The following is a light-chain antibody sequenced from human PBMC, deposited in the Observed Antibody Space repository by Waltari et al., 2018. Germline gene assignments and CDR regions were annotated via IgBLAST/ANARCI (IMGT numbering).Light chain of an antibody. CDR3: QTGGHGTWV. J-gene: IGLJ3*02. CDR1: RGHSSNV. V-gene: IGLV4-69*01. Sequence: QLVLTQSPSASASLGASVKLTCTLSRGHSSNVIACLQQQPEKGPRYLMKVNSDGSHSKGDKIPDRFSGSSSGAEHFLTISSLQSEDEADYYCQTGGHGTWVFGGGTKLTVL. CDR2: VNSDGSH.